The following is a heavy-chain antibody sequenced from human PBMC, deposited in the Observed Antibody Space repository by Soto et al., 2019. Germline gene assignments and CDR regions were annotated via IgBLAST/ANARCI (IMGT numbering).Heavy chain of an antibody. J-gene: IGHJ6*02. CDR1: GYSFTDYH. CDR2: INPKSGGT. CDR3: ARGHSTYCSNGVCSFFYIPEMDV. D-gene: IGHD2-8*01. Sequence: ASVKVSCKASGYSFTDYHIHWVRQAPGQGLEWLGRINPKSGGTSTAQKFQGWVTMTRDRSISTVYMELTRLRSDDTAVYFCARGHSTYCSNGVCSFFYIPEMDVRG. V-gene: IGHV1-2*04.